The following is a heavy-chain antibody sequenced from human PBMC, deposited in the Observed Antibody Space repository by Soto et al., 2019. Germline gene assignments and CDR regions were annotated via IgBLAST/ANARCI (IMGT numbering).Heavy chain of an antibody. CDR1: GFTFSSYA. D-gene: IGHD3-10*01. J-gene: IGHJ4*02. Sequence: GGSLRLSCAASGFTFSSYAMSWVRQAPGKGLEWVSAISGSGGSTYYADSVKGRFTISRDNSKNTLCLQMNSLRAEDTAVYYCAKDLWFGELSPIDYWGQGTLVTVSS. CDR3: AKDLWFGELSPIDY. V-gene: IGHV3-23*01. CDR2: ISGSGGST.